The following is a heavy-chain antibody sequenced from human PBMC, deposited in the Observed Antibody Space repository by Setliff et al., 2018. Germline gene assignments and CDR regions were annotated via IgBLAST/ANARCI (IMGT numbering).Heavy chain of an antibody. Sequence: GGSLRLSCAASGITFDAFGMSWVRQAPGKGLEWVSGMNGDGSSVGYADSVKGRFTISRDNAKNSLFLQMNSLRAEDTALYFCVSNPPRYCTGGICFDNGMDVWGQGTTVTVSS. CDR3: VSNPPRYCTGGICFDNGMDV. D-gene: IGHD2-15*01. J-gene: IGHJ6*02. CDR1: GITFDAFG. CDR2: MNGDGSSV. V-gene: IGHV3-20*04.